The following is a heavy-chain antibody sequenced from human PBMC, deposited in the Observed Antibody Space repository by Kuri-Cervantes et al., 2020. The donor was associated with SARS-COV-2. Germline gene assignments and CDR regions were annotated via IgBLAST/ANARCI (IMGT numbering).Heavy chain of an antibody. CDR1: GFTFSDYY. CDR2: ISSSGSTI. V-gene: IGHV3-11*04. J-gene: IGHJ6*03. CDR3: ARGRRIAAAGRSLKYYYYMDV. Sequence: GESLKISCAASGFTFSDYYMSWIRQAPGEGLEWVSYISSSGSTIYYADSVKGRFTISRDNAKNSLYLQMNSLRAEDTAVYYCARGRRIAAAGRSLKYYYYMDVWGKGTTVTVSS. D-gene: IGHD6-13*01.